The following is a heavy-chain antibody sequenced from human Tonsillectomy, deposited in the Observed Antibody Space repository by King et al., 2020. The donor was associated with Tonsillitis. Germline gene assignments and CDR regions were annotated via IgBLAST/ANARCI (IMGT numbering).Heavy chain of an antibody. Sequence: VQLVESGGGLVQPGGSLRLSCAASGFTFSSYAMSWVRQAPGKGLEWVSAISGSGGSTYYADSVKGRFTISRDNSKNTLYLQMNSLRAEDTAVYYCAKDLPLRRGWLQLRGYYYYYGMDVWGQGTTVTVSS. CDR2: ISGSGGST. V-gene: IGHV3-23*04. CDR3: AKDLPLRRGWLQLRGYYYYYGMDV. D-gene: IGHD5-24*01. CDR1: GFTFSSYA. J-gene: IGHJ6*02.